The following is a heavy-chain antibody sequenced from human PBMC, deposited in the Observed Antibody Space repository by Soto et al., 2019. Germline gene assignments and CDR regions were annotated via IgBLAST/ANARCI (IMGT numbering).Heavy chain of an antibody. CDR3: ARHPSDFWFDP. V-gene: IGHV4-39*01. J-gene: IGHJ5*02. D-gene: IGHD2-21*02. CDR1: GGSISSSSYF. Sequence: QLQLQESGPGLVKPSETLSLTCSVSGGSISSSSYFWGWIRQPPGKGLEGIGSIYYSGSTYYNPSLKSRVTVSVDTSKNRFSLKLSSVTAADTAVYYCARHPSDFWFDPWGQGTLVTVSS. CDR2: IYYSGST.